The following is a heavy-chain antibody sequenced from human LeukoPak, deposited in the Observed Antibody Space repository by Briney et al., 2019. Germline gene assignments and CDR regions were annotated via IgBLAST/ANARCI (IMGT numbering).Heavy chain of an antibody. CDR2: INHSGST. CDR3: ARDMSNSGLSQADDAFDI. D-gene: IGHD3-10*01. Sequence: PSETLSLTCAIYGGSFSGYYWSWIRQPPGKGLEWIGEINHSGSTNYNPSLKSRVTISVDTSKNQFSLKLSSVTAADTAVYYCARDMSNSGLSQADDAFDIWGQGTMVTVSS. J-gene: IGHJ3*02. V-gene: IGHV4-34*01. CDR1: GGSFSGYY.